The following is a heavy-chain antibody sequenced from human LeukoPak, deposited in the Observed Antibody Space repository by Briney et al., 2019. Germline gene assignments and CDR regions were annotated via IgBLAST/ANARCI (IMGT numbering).Heavy chain of an antibody. CDR2: IYYSGST. CDR1: GGSISSYY. Sequence: SETLSLTYTVSGGSISSYYWSWIRQPPGKGLEWIGYIYYSGSTNYNPSLKSRVTISVDTSKNQFSLNLSSVTAADTAVYYCARDQGYGMDVWGQGTTVTVSS. CDR3: ARDQGYGMDV. J-gene: IGHJ6*02. V-gene: IGHV4-59*01.